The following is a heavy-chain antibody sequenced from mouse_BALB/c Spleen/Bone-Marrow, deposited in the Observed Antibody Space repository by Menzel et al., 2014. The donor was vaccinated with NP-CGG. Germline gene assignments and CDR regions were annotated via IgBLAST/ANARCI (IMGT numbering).Heavy chain of an antibody. J-gene: IGHJ1*01. CDR3: ARRGYGNSHWYFDV. Sequence: EVKLVESGGDLVKPGGSLKLSCAASGFTFSSYGMSWVRQTPDKRLEWVATISSGGSYTYYPDSVKGRFTISRDNAKNTLYLQMSSLKSEDTAMYYCARRGYGNSHWYFDVWGAGTTVTVSS. D-gene: IGHD2-10*02. CDR1: GFTFSSYG. CDR2: ISSGGSYT. V-gene: IGHV5-6*02.